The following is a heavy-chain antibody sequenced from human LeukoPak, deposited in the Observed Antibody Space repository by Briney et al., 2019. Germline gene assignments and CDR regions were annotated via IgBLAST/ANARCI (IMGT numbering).Heavy chain of an antibody. D-gene: IGHD4-17*01. CDR2: IYYSGST. J-gene: IGHJ4*02. V-gene: IGHV4-59*01. CDR3: ASGHTVTTRFDY. CDR1: VGSISSYY. Sequence: SETLSLTCTVSVGSISSYYWSWIRQPPGKGLEWIGYIYYSGSTNYNPSLKSRVTISVDTSENQFSLKLSSVTAADTAVYYCASGHTVTTRFDYWGQGTLVTVSS.